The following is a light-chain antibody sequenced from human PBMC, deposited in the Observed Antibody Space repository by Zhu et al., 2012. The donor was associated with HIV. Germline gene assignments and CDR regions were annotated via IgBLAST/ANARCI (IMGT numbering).Light chain of an antibody. CDR1: QSIPNW. Sequence: DIQMPQSPSTLSASVGGTVTITCRASQSIPNWVAWYQQRPGGAPKLLIYKASRLQSGVPSRFSGSGSGTEYTLTITSLQPEDFATYYCQQYNSYSPWAFGQGTKVEIK. CDR3: QQYNSYSPWA. V-gene: IGKV1-5*03. CDR2: KAS. J-gene: IGKJ1*01.